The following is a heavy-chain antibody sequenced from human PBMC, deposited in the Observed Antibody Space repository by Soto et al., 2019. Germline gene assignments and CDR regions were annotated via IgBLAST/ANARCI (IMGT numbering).Heavy chain of an antibody. CDR2: ISGTGGST. V-gene: IGHV3-23*01. D-gene: IGHD3-10*01. J-gene: IGHJ4*02. CDR1: GFTFSNYV. CDR3: AKEGNRGRGPDY. Sequence: EVQRLESGGGLLQPGESLRLSCAASGFTFSNYVLSWVRQAPGKGLEWVSAISGTGGSTYYADSVKGRFTISRDNSKNTLYVQMNSLRVEDTPLYYCAKEGNRGRGPDYWGQGTLVTVSS.